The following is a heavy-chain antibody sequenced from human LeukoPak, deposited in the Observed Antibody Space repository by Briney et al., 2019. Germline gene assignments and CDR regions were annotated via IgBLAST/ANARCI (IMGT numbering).Heavy chain of an antibody. J-gene: IGHJ2*01. CDR3: ETYGDYSGYFDL. V-gene: IGHV4-34*01. Sequence: SETLSLTCAVYGGSFSGYYCSWIRQPPGKWREWIGEINHSGSTNYNPSLKSRVTISVDTSKNQFSLKLSSVTAADTAVYYCETYGDYSGYFDLWGRGTLVTVSS. CDR1: GGSFSGYY. CDR2: INHSGST. D-gene: IGHD4-17*01.